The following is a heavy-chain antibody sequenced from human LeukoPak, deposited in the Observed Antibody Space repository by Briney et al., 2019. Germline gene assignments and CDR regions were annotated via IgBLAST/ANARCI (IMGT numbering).Heavy chain of an antibody. V-gene: IGHV3-21*01. J-gene: IGHJ6*03. CDR2: ISSSSSYI. Sequence: PGGSLRLSCAASGFTFSSYSMNWVRQAPGKGLEWVSSISSSSSYIYYADSVKGRFTISRDNAKNSLYLQMNSLRAEDTAVYYCARDGLLWFKYYYYYYYMDVWGKGTTVTVSS. CDR1: GFTFSSYS. CDR3: ARDGLLWFKYYYYYYYMDV. D-gene: IGHD3-10*01.